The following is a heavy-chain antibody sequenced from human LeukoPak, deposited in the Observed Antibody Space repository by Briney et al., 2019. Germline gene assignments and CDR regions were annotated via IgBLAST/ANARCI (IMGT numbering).Heavy chain of an antibody. CDR2: MNIDGSER. CDR3: AKDRAYSSGCIDY. CDR1: GFIFSNYW. D-gene: IGHD6-19*01. J-gene: IGHJ4*02. Sequence: GGSLRLSCAASGFIFSNYWMGWVRQAPGKRPEWVANMNIDGSERYYADSVKGRFTISRDNARNSVFLQMSGLRVEDTAVYYCAKDRAYSSGCIDYWGQGTLVTVSS. V-gene: IGHV3-7*03.